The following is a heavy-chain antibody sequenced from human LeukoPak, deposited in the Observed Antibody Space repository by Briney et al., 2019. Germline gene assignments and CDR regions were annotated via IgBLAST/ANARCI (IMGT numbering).Heavy chain of an antibody. CDR2: IYTSGST. CDR3: ARDYTEKWELPRDWFDP. D-gene: IGHD1-26*01. Sequence: TSETLSLTCTVSGGSISSYYWSWIRQPAGKGLEWIGRIYTSGSTNYNPSLKSRVTMSVDTSKNQFSLKLSSVTAADTAVYYCARDYTEKWELPRDWFDPWGQGTLVTVSS. CDR1: GGSISSYY. V-gene: IGHV4-4*07. J-gene: IGHJ5*02.